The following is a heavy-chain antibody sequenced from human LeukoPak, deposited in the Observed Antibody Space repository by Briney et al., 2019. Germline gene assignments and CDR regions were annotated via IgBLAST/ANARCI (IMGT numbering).Heavy chain of an antibody. CDR1: GFSFGDSA. Sequence: PGGSLRLSCTTSGFSFGDSAISWVRQAPGKGLEWVGFIRSKAYGGTAQNAASVKGRFTFSRDDPKSIAYLQMNSLKTEDTAVYYCARPWFGGSFQNYYYYMDVWGKGTTVTVSS. J-gene: IGHJ6*03. V-gene: IGHV3-49*04. CDR3: ARPWFGGSFQNYYYYMDV. D-gene: IGHD3-10*01. CDR2: IRSKAYGGTA.